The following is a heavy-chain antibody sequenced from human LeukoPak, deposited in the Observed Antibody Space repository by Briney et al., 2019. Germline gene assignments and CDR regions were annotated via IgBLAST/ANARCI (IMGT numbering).Heavy chain of an antibody. CDR1: GGSFSGYY. CDR3: VWVRIGESYY. Sequence: PSETLSLTCAVYGGSFSGYYWSWIRQPPGRGLEWIGEINHSGSTNYNPSLKSRVTISVDTSKNQFSLKLSSVTAADTAVYYCVWVRIGESYYWGQGTLVTVSS. J-gene: IGHJ4*02. V-gene: IGHV4-34*01. CDR2: INHSGST. D-gene: IGHD3-10*01.